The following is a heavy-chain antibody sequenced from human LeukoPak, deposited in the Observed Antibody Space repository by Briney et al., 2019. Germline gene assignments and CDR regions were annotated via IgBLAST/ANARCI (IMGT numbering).Heavy chain of an antibody. V-gene: IGHV4-31*03. CDR1: GVSISSDGYY. CDR2: ISYSGGT. D-gene: IGHD3-9*01. CDR3: AEDRGLVGERYSYQFYGMDV. J-gene: IGHJ6*01. Sequence: SQTLSLTCTVSGVSISSDGYYWSWVRQHPEKGLVWIGYISYSGGTLYNPSLKSRVAISIDTSKNQFSLRLRSVTAADTAVYYCAEDRGLVGERYSYQFYGMDVWGQGTAVTVS.